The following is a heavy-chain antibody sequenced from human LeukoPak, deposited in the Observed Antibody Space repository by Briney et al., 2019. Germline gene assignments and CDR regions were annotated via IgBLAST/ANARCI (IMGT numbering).Heavy chain of an antibody. Sequence: GGSLRLSCAASGFTFSRYWMSWVRQAPGKGLEWVASINQDESAKFYVDSVRGRFTISRDNSKNTLYLQMNSLRAEDTAVYYCARRGYYDSSGYYNAFDIWGQGTMVTVSS. D-gene: IGHD3-22*01. CDR1: GFTFSRYW. J-gene: IGHJ3*02. CDR3: ARRGYYDSSGYYNAFDI. CDR2: INQDESAK. V-gene: IGHV3-7*03.